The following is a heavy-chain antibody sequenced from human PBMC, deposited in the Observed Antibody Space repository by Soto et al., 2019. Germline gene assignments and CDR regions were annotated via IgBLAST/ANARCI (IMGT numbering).Heavy chain of an antibody. CDR3: AASMTKVVSSYTK. J-gene: IGHJ4*02. D-gene: IGHD4-4*01. CDR1: GLSFSNYA. V-gene: IGHV3-64D*06. Sequence: QPGGSLRLSCSASGLSFSNYAMHWVRQAPGKGLEYVSAISSDGHNAYYTDSVKGRFTVSRDNTENTLHLQMTSLRLEDTAVYYCAASMTKVVSSYTKWGQGTVVTVSS. CDR2: ISSDGHNA.